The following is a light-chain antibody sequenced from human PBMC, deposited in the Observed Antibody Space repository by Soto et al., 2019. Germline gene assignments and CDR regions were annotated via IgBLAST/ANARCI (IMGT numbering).Light chain of an antibody. CDR2: GAS. CDR1: QSINSY. Sequence: DIPMTQSPSSLSASVGDRVTITCRASQSINSYLNWYQQKPGKAPKLLIYGASSLQSGVPSRFSGSGYGTDFTLTISSLQFEDFATYYCQQSSSTPPVTFGGGTKVDIK. CDR3: QQSSSTPPVT. V-gene: IGKV1-39*01. J-gene: IGKJ4*01.